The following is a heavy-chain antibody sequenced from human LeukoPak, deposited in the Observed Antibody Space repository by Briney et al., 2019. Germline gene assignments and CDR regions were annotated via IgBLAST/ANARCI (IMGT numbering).Heavy chain of an antibody. CDR1: GYTFTVYD. D-gene: IGHD3-10*01. CDR2: TNPSSGGT. Sequence: ASVKVSCKASGYTFTVYDMHGVRQAPGQGLEWRGWTNPSSGGTNYAQKSQGRVTMTRDTSISTAYMELSRLRSDDTAVYYCARAPYYYGSGSLRPNDAFDIWGQGTMVTVSS. J-gene: IGHJ3*02. V-gene: IGHV1-2*02. CDR3: ARAPYYYGSGSLRPNDAFDI.